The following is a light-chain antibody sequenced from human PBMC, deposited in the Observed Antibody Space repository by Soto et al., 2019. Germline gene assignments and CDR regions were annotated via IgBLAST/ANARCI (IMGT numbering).Light chain of an antibody. CDR3: AAWYDTLHAL. J-gene: IGLJ3*02. CDR2: NNN. Sequence: QSVLTQPPSASGTPGQRVTISCSGSSSNVGGNTVNWYQQLPGTAPKLLIYNNNQRPSGVPDRFSGSKSGTSASLAISGLQSEDEADYFCAAWYDTLHALFGGGTKLTVL. V-gene: IGLV1-44*01. CDR1: SSNVGGNT.